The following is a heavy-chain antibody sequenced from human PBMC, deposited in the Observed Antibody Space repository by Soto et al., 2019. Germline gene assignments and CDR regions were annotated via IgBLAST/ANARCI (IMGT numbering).Heavy chain of an antibody. J-gene: IGHJ6*02. CDR3: ARDLIRRGLQFYYYYGMEV. CDR1: GYTFSGYY. CDR2: INPKTGDT. D-gene: IGHD3-10*01. V-gene: IGHV1-2*02. Sequence: VQLVQSGAEVKKPGASVKVSCKAAGYTFSGYYIHWLRQAPGQGLEWMGWINPKTGDTNYAQKVQGRVAPTRDTSVNAADMELSRLKSDDTAVFYCARDLIRRGLQFYYYYGMEVWGQGTTVTVSS.